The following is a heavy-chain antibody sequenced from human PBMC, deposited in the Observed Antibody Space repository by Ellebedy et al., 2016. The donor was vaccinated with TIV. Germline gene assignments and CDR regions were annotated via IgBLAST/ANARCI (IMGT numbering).Heavy chain of an antibody. Sequence: GGSLRLSCAASGFTFSDYYMGWIRQAPGKGLEWVAVISHDGSSKHHIDSVKGRFTISRDNSKNTLYLQLNSLRPDDTAVYYCAKDHSSVYFDNWGQGTLVTVSS. CDR3: AKDHSSVYFDN. CDR1: GFTFSDYY. CDR2: ISHDGSSK. J-gene: IGHJ4*02. V-gene: IGHV3-30*18. D-gene: IGHD6-19*01.